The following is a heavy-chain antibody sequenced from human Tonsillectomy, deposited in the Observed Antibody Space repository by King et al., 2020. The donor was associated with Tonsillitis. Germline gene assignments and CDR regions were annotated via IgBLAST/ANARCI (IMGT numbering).Heavy chain of an antibody. V-gene: IGHV3-48*03. Sequence: VQLVESGGGLVQPGGSLRLSCAASGFTFSSYEMNWVRQAPGKGLEWVSYISSSGSTMYYADSVKGRFTISRDNAKNSVYLQMNSLRAEDTAVYYCAREPIYGDHFDSWGQGTLVTVSS. J-gene: IGHJ4*02. CDR1: GFTFSSYE. CDR3: AREPIYGDHFDS. D-gene: IGHD4-17*01. CDR2: ISSSGSTM.